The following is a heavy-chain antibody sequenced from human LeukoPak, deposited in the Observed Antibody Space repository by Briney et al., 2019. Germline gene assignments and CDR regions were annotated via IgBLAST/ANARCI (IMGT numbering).Heavy chain of an antibody. CDR3: ARVGGTAYCGGDCYPEPFDY. V-gene: IGHV1-2*02. CDR2: INPNSGGT. J-gene: IGHJ4*02. CDR1: GYTFTGYY. D-gene: IGHD2-21*02. Sequence: GASVKVSCKASGYTFTGYYMHWVRQAPGQGLEWMGWINPNSGGTNYAQKFQGRVTMTRDTSISTAYMELSRLRSDDTAVYYCARVGGTAYCGGDCYPEPFDYWGQGTLVTVSS.